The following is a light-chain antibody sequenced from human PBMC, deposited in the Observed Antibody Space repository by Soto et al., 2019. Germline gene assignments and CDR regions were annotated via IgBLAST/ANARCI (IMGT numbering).Light chain of an antibody. CDR2: GAS. CDR3: QQYGSSPFT. Sequence: ELVLTQSPGTLSLSPGERATLSCRASQSVSSSYLAWYQQKPGQAPRLLIYGASSRATGIPDRFSGSGSGTDFTLTISRLEPEDFAVYYCQQYGSSPFTFGGGTKWIS. V-gene: IGKV3-20*01. J-gene: IGKJ4*01. CDR1: QSVSSSY.